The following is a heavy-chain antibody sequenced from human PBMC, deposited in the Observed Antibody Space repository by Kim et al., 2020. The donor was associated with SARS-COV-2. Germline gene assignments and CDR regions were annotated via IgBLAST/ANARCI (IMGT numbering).Heavy chain of an antibody. CDR3: ARGTYYYDSSGSYYFDY. CDR1: GYTFSSYD. CDR2: MNPNSGNT. J-gene: IGHJ4*02. D-gene: IGHD3-22*01. Sequence: ASVKVSCKASGYTFSSYDINWVRQATGQGLEWMGWMNPNSGNTGYGRKFQGRVTMTRNTSISTAYMELSSLRSEDTAVYFCARGTYYYDSSGSYYFDYWAQGTLVTVSS. V-gene: IGHV1-8*01.